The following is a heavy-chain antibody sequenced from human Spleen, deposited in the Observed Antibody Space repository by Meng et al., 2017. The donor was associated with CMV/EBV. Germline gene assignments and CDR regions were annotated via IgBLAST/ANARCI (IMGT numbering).Heavy chain of an antibody. J-gene: IGHJ4*02. CDR3: ASPRRSSSWYYFDY. Sequence: GESLKISCAASGFTFSSYGMHWVRQAPGKGLEWVAFIRYDGSNKYYADSVKGRFTISRDNSKNTLYLQMNSLRAEDTAVYYCASPRRSSSWYYFDYWGQGTLVTVSS. V-gene: IGHV3-30*02. D-gene: IGHD6-13*01. CDR2: IRYDGSNK. CDR1: GFTFSSYG.